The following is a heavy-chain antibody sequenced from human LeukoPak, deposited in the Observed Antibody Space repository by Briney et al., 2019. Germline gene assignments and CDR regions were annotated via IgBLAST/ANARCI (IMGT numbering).Heavy chain of an antibody. Sequence: SLNVSCTASGGTFSTSAITRVRQAPGQPLEGMRRIIPVLNITNYAQKFQGRVTITADTSTSTAYMELSSLRSEETAVYYCARDQGLTAPPPYGLDVWGQGTTVTVSS. J-gene: IGHJ6*02. CDR2: IIPVLNIT. CDR1: GGTFSTSA. CDR3: ARDQGLTAPPPYGLDV. D-gene: IGHD5-18*01. V-gene: IGHV1-69*04.